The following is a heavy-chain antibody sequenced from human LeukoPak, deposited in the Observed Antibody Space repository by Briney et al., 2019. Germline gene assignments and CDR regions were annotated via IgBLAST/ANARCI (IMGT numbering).Heavy chain of an antibody. CDR1: GFTFDDYT. CDR3: ARWVDY. D-gene: IGHD6-13*01. V-gene: IGHV3-43*01. J-gene: IGHJ4*02. Sequence: GGSLRLSCAASGFTFDDYTIHWVRHAPGKGPEWVCLINWDGSRTEYADSVKGRFTISRDNAKKSLYLQMNSLRAEDTAVYYCARWVDYWGQGTLVTVSS. CDR2: INWDGSRT.